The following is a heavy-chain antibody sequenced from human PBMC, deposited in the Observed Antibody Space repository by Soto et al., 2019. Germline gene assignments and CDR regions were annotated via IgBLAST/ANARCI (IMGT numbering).Heavy chain of an antibody. Sequence: SETLSLTCTVSGGSISSYYWSWIRQPPGKGLEWIGYIYYSGSTNYNPSLKSRVTISVDTSKNQFSLKLSSVTAADTAVYYCARALGSSGWYGYFDYWGQGTLVTVSS. CDR2: IYYSGST. CDR3: ARALGSSGWYGYFDY. CDR1: GGSISSYY. J-gene: IGHJ4*02. D-gene: IGHD6-19*01. V-gene: IGHV4-59*01.